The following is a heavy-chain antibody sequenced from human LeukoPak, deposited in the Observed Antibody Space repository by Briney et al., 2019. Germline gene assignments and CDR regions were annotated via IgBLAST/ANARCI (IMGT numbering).Heavy chain of an antibody. D-gene: IGHD1-26*01. CDR1: GFTFSSYG. J-gene: IGHJ4*02. Sequence: GGSLRLSCAASGFTFSSYGMHWVRQAPGKGREWVAFIRYDGSYKNYADSVKGRFTISRDNSKNILYLQMNSLRAEDTAVYYCAKDQGVTTASDYWGQGTLVTVSS. CDR2: IRYDGSYK. CDR3: AKDQGVTTASDY. V-gene: IGHV3-30*02.